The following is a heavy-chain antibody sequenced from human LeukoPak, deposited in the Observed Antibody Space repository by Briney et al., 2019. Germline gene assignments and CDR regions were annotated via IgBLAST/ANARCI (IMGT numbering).Heavy chain of an antibody. V-gene: IGHV4-59*01. D-gene: IGHD1-7*01. CDR3: ARDNWNYGSSMDV. CDR2: IYYTGST. CDR1: GGSISSYY. J-gene: IGHJ6*02. Sequence: KSSETLSLTCTVSGGSISSYYWSWIRQPPGKGLEWIGYIYYTGSTSYNPSLKSRVTISVDTSKNQFSLKLSSVTAADTAVYYCARDNWNYGSSMDVWGQGTTVTVSS.